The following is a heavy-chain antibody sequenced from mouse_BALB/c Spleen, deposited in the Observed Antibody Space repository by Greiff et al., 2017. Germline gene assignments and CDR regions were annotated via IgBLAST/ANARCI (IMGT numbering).Heavy chain of an antibody. CDR1: GFNIKDYY. V-gene: IGHV14-4*02. CDR3: DACYRDDDYAMDY. CDR2: IDPENGDT. J-gene: IGHJ4*01. D-gene: IGHD2-14*01. Sequence: EVQLQQSGAELVRSGASVKLSCTASGFNIKDYYMHWVKQRPEQGLEWIGWIDPENGDTEYAPKFQGKATMTADTSSNTAYLQLSSLTSEDTAVYYCDACYRDDDYAMDYWGQGTSVTVSS.